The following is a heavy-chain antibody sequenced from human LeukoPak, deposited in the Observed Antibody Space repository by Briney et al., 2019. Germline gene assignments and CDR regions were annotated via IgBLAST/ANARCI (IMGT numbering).Heavy chain of an antibody. CDR1: GFTFSSSW. D-gene: IGHD3-10*01. J-gene: IGHJ6*02. CDR3: ARVGLVRGVIIYYYYYYGMDV. Sequence: GGSLRLSCAASGFTFSSSWMTWVRQAPGKGLEWVANINQDGGDKYYVDSVKGRFTISRDNAKNSLYLQMNSLRAEDTAVYYCARVGLVRGVIIYYYYYYGMDVWGQGTTVTVSS. CDR2: INQDGGDK. V-gene: IGHV3-7*03.